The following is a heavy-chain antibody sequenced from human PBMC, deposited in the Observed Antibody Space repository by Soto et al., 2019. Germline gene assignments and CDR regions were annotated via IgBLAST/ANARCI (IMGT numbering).Heavy chain of an antibody. Sequence: QVQLQESGPGLVKPSQTLSLTCTVSGGSISSGDYYWSWIRQPPGKGLEWIGYIYYSGRTYYNPCLKSRVTITVDTSRNQLSLKLSSVTAADTAVYYCARGFASYYYDSSGLAAFDIWGQGTMVTVSS. CDR1: GGSISSGDYY. J-gene: IGHJ3*02. V-gene: IGHV4-30-4*01. D-gene: IGHD3-22*01. CDR2: IYYSGRT. CDR3: ARGFASYYYDSSGLAAFDI.